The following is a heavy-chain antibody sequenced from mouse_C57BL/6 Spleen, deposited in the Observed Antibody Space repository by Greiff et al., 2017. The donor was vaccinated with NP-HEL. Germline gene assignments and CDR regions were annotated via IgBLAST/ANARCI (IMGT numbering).Heavy chain of an antibody. CDR1: GYSITSGYY. CDR3: AREDGNYGAWFAY. D-gene: IGHD2-1*01. Sequence: EVKLQESGPGLVKPSQSLSLTCSVTGYSITSGYYWNWIRQFPGNKLEWMGYISYDGSNNYNPSLKNRISITRDTSKNQFFLKLNSVTTEDTATYYCAREDGNYGAWFAYWGQGTLVTVSA. CDR2: ISYDGSN. V-gene: IGHV3-6*01. J-gene: IGHJ3*01.